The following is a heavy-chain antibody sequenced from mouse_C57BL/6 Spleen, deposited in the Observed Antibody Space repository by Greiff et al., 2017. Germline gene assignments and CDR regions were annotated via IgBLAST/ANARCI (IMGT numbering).Heavy chain of an antibody. J-gene: IGHJ2*01. Sequence: QVQLQQPGAELVKPGASVKMSCKASGYTFTSYWITWVKQRPGQGLEWIGDIYPGSGSTNYNEKFKSKATLTVDTSSSTAYMQLSSLTSEDSAVYYCARGRDDYDGRPYFDYWGQGTTLTVSS. D-gene: IGHD2-4*01. CDR1: GYTFTSYW. CDR2: IYPGSGST. V-gene: IGHV1-55*01. CDR3: ARGRDDYDGRPYFDY.